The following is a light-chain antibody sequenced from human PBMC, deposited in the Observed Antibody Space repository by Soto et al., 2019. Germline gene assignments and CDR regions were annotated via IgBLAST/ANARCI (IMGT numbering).Light chain of an antibody. CDR1: SSNIGARYD. V-gene: IGLV1-40*01. CDR3: QSYDSSLSGGV. J-gene: IGLJ2*01. Sequence: QAVVTQPPSVSGAPGQRVTISCTGSSSNIGARYDVHWYQQLPGTAPKLLIYGNSNRPSGVPDRFSGSKSGSSASLAITGLQAEDEADYYCQSYDSSLSGGVFGGGTKLTVL. CDR2: GNS.